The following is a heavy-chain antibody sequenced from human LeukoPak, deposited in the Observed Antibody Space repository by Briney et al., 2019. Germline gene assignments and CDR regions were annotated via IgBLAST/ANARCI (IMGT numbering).Heavy chain of an antibody. CDR1: GGTFSSYA. Sequence: SVKVSCKASGGTFSSYAISWVRQAPGQGLEWMGRIVPIFGTANYAQRFQGRVTITTDESTSTAYMELSSLRSEDTAVYYCARDPTRPDYFDYWGQGTLVTVSS. D-gene: IGHD1-26*01. J-gene: IGHJ4*02. CDR2: IVPIFGTA. V-gene: IGHV1-69*05. CDR3: ARDPTRPDYFDY.